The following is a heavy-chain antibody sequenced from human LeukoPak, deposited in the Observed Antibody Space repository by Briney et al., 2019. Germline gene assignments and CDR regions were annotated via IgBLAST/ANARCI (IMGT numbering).Heavy chain of an antibody. CDR3: AKDLGKLVSNWFDP. J-gene: IGHJ5*02. Sequence: PGGSLRLSCTASGFTFGDYAMSWVRQAPGKGLEWVSAISGSGGSTYYADSVKGRFTISRDNSKNTLYLQMNSLRAEDTAVYYCAKDLGKLVSNWFDPWGQGTLVTVSS. D-gene: IGHD1-7*01. CDR2: ISGSGGST. CDR1: GFTFGDYA. V-gene: IGHV3-23*01.